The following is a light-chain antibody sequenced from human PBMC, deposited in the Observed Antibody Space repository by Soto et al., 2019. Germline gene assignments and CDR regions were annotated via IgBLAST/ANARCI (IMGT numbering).Light chain of an antibody. Sequence: EIVLTQSPGTLSLSPGERATLSCRASQSVTNSYLAWYQQKPGQAPRLLIDGASHRATGIPDRFSGSGSGTDFTLTISRLEPEDFAVYYCQQYSRSPRTFGQGTKVEIK. J-gene: IGKJ1*01. CDR3: QQYSRSPRT. V-gene: IGKV3-20*01. CDR1: QSVTNSY. CDR2: GAS.